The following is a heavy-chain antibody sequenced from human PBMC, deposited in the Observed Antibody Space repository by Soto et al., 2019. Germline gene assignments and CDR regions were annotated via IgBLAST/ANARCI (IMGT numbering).Heavy chain of an antibody. D-gene: IGHD6-19*01. CDR3: ARHYSSGSRNWFDP. V-gene: IGHV4-39*01. CDR1: GGSINSSSYF. J-gene: IGHJ5*02. CDR2: IYYSGST. Sequence: QLQLQESGPGLMKSSETLSLTCSVSGGSINSSSYFWGWVRQPPGKGLEWIGSIYYSGSTYYNPSLRSRVTISVDTSKNQFSLKLSSVTAADTAVFYCARHYSSGSRNWFDPWGQGTLVTVSS.